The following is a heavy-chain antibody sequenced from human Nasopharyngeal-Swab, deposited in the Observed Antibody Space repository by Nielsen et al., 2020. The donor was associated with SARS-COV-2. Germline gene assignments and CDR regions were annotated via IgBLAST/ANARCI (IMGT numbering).Heavy chain of an antibody. Sequence: GESLKISCAASGFIFTNYAMNWVRQAPGRGLEWVSSISGSGANTYYADSVKGRFTISRDNSKNTLYLQMNSLRAEDTAVYYCAKDGNSLIFDYWGQGTLVTVSS. CDR3: AKDGNSLIFDY. V-gene: IGHV3-23*01. J-gene: IGHJ4*02. D-gene: IGHD5-18*01. CDR1: GFIFTNYA. CDR2: ISGSGANT.